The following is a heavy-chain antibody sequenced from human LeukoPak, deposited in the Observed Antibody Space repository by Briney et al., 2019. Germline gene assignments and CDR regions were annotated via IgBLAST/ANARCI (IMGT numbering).Heavy chain of an antibody. CDR3: ARHPLSGSYPFLYFDY. Sequence: SETLSLTCTVSGGSISSYYWSWVRQPPGKGLEWIGYIYYSGSTNYNPSLKSRVTISVDTPKNHFSLKLSSVTAADTAVYYCARHPLSGSYPFLYFDYWGQGTLVTVSS. CDR2: IYYSGST. V-gene: IGHV4-59*08. CDR1: GGSISSYY. J-gene: IGHJ4*02. D-gene: IGHD1-26*01.